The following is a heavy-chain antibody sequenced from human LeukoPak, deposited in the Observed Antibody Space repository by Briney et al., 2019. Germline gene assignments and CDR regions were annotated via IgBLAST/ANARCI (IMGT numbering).Heavy chain of an antibody. CDR2: IYSGGST. Sequence: EGSLRLSCAASGFTVSSNYMSWVRQAPGRGLEWVSGIYSGGSTSYADSVEGRFTISRHPSKNTLYLQMNSLRAEDTAVYYCARGGSGDYDWGQGTLVTVSS. CDR3: ARGGSGDYD. J-gene: IGHJ4*02. D-gene: IGHD4-17*01. CDR1: GFTVSSNY. V-gene: IGHV3-53*04.